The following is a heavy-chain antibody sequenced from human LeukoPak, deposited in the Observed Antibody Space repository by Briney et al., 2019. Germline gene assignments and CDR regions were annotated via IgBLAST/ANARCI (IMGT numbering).Heavy chain of an antibody. D-gene: IGHD6-13*01. V-gene: IGHV3-11*01. CDR3: AKDIVAAGLFFDS. CDR1: GFTVSSNY. Sequence: GGSLRLSCAASGFTVSSNYMSWVRQAPGKGLEWVSYISSSGTTIYYADSVKGRFTISRDNAKNSLYLQMNSLRAEDTAVYYCAKDIVAAGLFFDSWGQGTLVTVSS. J-gene: IGHJ4*02. CDR2: ISSSGTTI.